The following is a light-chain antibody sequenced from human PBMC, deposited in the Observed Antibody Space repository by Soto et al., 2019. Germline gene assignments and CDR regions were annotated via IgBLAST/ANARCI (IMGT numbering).Light chain of an antibody. Sequence: QSALTQPASVSGSPGQSITISCTGTSSDIGGYNYVSWYQQYPGKAPRLLIYAVSNRPSGVSDRFSGSKSGNTASLTISGMQAEDEAHYACCSYGGRILVIFGEGTKLTVL. CDR1: SSDIGGYNY. J-gene: IGLJ2*01. V-gene: IGLV2-14*01. CDR2: AVS. CDR3: CSYGGRILVI.